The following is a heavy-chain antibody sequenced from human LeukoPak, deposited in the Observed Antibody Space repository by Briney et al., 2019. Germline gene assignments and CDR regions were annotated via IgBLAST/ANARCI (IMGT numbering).Heavy chain of an antibody. V-gene: IGHV1-69*13. CDR2: IIPIFGTA. D-gene: IGHD5-12*01. J-gene: IGHJ4*02. CDR1: GGTFSSYA. CDR3: ARAPWGDSGHGTFDY. Sequence: SVKVSCKASGGTFSSYAISWVRQAPGQGLEWMGGIIPIFGTANHAQKFQGRVTITADESTSTAYMELSSLRSGDTAVYYCARAPWGDSGHGTFDYWGQGTLVTVSS.